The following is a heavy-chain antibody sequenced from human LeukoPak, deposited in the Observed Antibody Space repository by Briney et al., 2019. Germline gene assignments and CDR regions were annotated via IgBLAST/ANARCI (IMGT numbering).Heavy chain of an antibody. D-gene: IGHD3-9*01. CDR1: GDSINIYY. CDR2: ITGSGST. J-gene: IGHJ5*02. V-gene: IGHV4-4*07. Sequence: SETLSLTCSVSGDSINIYYWFWVRQPAGKGLEWIGRITGSGSTNYNPSFKRRVTMSVDTSKNQFSLRLTSVAAADSAVYYCARGAYDVLTGTHYNWCDPWGQGTLVIVSS. CDR3: ARGAYDVLTGTHYNWCDP.